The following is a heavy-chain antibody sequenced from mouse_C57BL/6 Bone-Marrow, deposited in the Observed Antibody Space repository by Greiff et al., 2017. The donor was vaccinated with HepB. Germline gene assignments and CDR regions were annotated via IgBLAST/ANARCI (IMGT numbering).Heavy chain of an antibody. CDR3: TTDYYGSSYRYYAMDD. Sequence: EVKLQESGAELVRPGASVKLSCTASGFNIKDYYMHWVKQRPEQGLEWIGRIDPEDGDTEYAPKFQGKATMTADTSSNTAYLQLSSLTSEDTAVYYCTTDYYGSSYRYYAMDDWGQGTSVTVSS. J-gene: IGHJ4*01. V-gene: IGHV14-1*01. CDR1: GFNIKDYY. CDR2: IDPEDGDT. D-gene: IGHD1-1*01.